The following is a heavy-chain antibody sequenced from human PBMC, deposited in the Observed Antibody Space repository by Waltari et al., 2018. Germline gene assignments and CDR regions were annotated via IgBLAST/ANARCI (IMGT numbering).Heavy chain of an antibody. V-gene: IGHV3-23*03. D-gene: IGHD2-2*02. CDR3: AKDRYNSDYMDV. Sequence: EVQLLESGGGLVQPGGSLSLSCAASGFTFSRYAMSWVRQAPGKGLEWVSVIYSGGSTYYADSVKGRFTISRDNSKNTLYLQMNSLRAEDTAVYYCAKDRYNSDYMDVWGKGTTVTVSS. CDR2: IYSGGST. CDR1: GFTFSRYA. J-gene: IGHJ6*03.